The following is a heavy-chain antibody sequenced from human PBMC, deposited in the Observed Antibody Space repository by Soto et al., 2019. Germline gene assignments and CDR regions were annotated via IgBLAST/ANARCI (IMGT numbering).Heavy chain of an antibody. V-gene: IGHV4-39*01. CDR3: ARTYYYGSGSYYIDNNWFDP. CDR1: GGSISSSSYY. J-gene: IGHJ5*02. CDR2: IYYSGST. D-gene: IGHD3-10*01. Sequence: TSETLSLTCTVSGGSISSSSYYWGWIRQPPGKGLEWIGSIYYSGSTYYNPSLKSRVTISVDTSKNQFSLKLSSVTAADTAVYYCARTYYYGSGSYYIDNNWFDPWGQGTLVTVSS.